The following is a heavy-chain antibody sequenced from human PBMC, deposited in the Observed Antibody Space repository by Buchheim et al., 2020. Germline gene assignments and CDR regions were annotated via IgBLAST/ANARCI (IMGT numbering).Heavy chain of an antibody. CDR2: IYYSGST. CDR3: ARGHDGLGY. V-gene: IGHV4-59*01. J-gene: IGHJ4*02. D-gene: IGHD3-16*01. CDR1: GASISSYY. Sequence: QVQLQESGPGLVKPSETLSLTCTVSGASISSYYWSWVRQPPGKGLEWIGYIYYSGSTNYNPFLMSRVTISVDTSKNQFSLKLSSVTAADTAVYYCARGHDGLGYWGQGTL.